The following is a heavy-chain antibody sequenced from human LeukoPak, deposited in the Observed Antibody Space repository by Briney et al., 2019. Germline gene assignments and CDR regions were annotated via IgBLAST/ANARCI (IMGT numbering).Heavy chain of an antibody. D-gene: IGHD1-26*01. J-gene: IGHJ4*02. CDR1: GFTFSSYS. V-gene: IGHV3-21*01. CDR2: ISSSSSYI. CDR3: ARVLAPVVGAIGY. Sequence: GGSLRLSCAASGFTFSSYSMNWVRQAPGKGLEWVSSISSSSSYIYYADSVKGRFTISRDNAKNSLYLQMNSLRAEDTAVYYCARVLAPVVGAIGYWGQGTLVTVSS.